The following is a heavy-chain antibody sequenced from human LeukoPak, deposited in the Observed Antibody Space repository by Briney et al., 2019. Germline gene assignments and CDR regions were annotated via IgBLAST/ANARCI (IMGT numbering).Heavy chain of an antibody. V-gene: IGHV3-66*01. CDR2: IYTSGIT. CDR1: GFTVSSNF. J-gene: IGHJ6*02. D-gene: IGHD2-15*01. Sequence: QAGGSLRLSCAVSGFTVSSNFMSWVRQAPGKGPEWVSVIYTSGITYYADSVRGRFTISRDNSKNTLYLQMDSLTAEDTAVYYCARDSVVAATHYYYYGMDVWGQGTTVTVSS. CDR3: ARDSVVAATHYYYYGMDV.